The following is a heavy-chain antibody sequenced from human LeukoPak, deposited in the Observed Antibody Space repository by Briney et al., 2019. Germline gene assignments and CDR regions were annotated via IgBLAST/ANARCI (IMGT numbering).Heavy chain of an antibody. CDR3: ARVSVTLFGAVIILNAFDV. V-gene: IGHV1-69*13. J-gene: IGHJ3*01. CDR2: IIPIFGTA. D-gene: IGHD3-3*01. Sequence: ASVKVSCKASGGTFSSYAISWVRQAPGQGLEWMGGIIPIFGTANYALKFQGRVTITADESTSTAYMELSSLRSEDTAVYYCARVSVTLFGAVIILNAFDVWGQGTMVTVSS. CDR1: GGTFSSYA.